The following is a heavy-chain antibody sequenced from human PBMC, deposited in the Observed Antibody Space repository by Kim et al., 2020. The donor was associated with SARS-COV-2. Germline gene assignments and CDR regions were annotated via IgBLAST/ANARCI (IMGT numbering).Heavy chain of an antibody. Sequence: GGSLRLSCESSGFTFSNYAMHWVRQAPGKGLEWVAVISHDGSNKNYADSVKGRFTVSRDNSRDTLYLQMHSLRAGDTAVYHCARAQMIVVDIAPDAFDIWGQGTMVTVST. CDR1: GFTFSNYA. J-gene: IGHJ3*02. CDR2: ISHDGSNK. D-gene: IGHD3-22*01. CDR3: ARAQMIVVDIAPDAFDI. V-gene: IGHV3-30*04.